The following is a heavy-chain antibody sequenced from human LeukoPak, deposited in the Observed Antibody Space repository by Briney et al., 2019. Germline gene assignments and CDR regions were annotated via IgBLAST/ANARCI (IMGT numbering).Heavy chain of an antibody. D-gene: IGHD3-22*01. CDR1: GGSISSYY. CDR3: AASSSGYYWAAFDI. V-gene: IGHV4-59*01. Sequence: PSETLSLTCTVSGGSISSYYWSWIRQPPGKGLEWIGYIYYSGSTNYNPSLKSRVTISVDTSKNQLSLKLSSVTAADTAVYYCAASSSGYYWAAFDIWGQGTTATVSS. CDR2: IYYSGST. J-gene: IGHJ3*02.